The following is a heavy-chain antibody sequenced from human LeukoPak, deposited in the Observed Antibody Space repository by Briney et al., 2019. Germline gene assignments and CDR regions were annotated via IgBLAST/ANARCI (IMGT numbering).Heavy chain of an antibody. CDR2: ISGTDTRT. D-gene: IGHD3-22*01. Sequence: GGSLRLSCAASGFSFSSCAMSWVRQAPGKGLEWVSAISGTDTRTYYADSLKGRFTISRDNSKNTLYLQMNSLRAEDTAVYYCAKEDSSGHWFDYWGQGTLVTVSS. CDR3: AKEDSSGHWFDY. V-gene: IGHV3-23*01. CDR1: GFSFSSCA. J-gene: IGHJ4*02.